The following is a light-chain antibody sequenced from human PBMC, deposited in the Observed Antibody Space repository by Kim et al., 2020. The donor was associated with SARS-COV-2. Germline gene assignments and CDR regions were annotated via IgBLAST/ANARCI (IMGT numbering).Light chain of an antibody. CDR3: NSRDSNDNVV. J-gene: IGLJ2*01. CDR1: SLRSYY. V-gene: IGLV3-19*01. Sequence: SSELTQDPAVSVALGQTVRITCQADSLRSYYATWYQQKPGQAPILVIYGKNNRPSGIPDRFSGSSSGNTASLTITGTQAGDEAYYYCNSRDSNDNVVFGGGTQLTVL. CDR2: GKN.